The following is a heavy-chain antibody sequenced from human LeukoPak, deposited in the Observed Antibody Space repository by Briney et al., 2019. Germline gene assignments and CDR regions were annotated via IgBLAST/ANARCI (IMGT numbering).Heavy chain of an antibody. V-gene: IGHV3-33*01. CDR1: GFTFSSYG. CDR2: IWYDGSNK. Sequence: GGSLILSCAASGFTFSSYGMHWVRQAPGKGLEWVAVIWYDGSNKFYADSVKGRFTISRDDSKNTLYLQMNSLRAEDTAVYYCARGGPDSSDYSSLFDYWGRGILVTVSS. D-gene: IGHD3-22*01. J-gene: IGHJ4*02. CDR3: ARGGPDSSDYSSLFDY.